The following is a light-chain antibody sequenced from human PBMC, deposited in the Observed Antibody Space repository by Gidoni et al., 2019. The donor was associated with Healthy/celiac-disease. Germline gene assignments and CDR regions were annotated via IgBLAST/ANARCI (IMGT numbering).Light chain of an antibody. J-gene: IGKJ1*01. CDR2: GAS. V-gene: IGKV3-15*01. CDR1: QSVGSN. Sequence: EIVMTQSPATLSWSPGERATLSCRASQSVGSNLAWYQQKPGQAPRLLIYGASTRATGIPARFSGSGSGTEFTLTISSLQSEDFAVYYCQQYNNWPSVTFGQGTKVEIK. CDR3: QQYNNWPSVT.